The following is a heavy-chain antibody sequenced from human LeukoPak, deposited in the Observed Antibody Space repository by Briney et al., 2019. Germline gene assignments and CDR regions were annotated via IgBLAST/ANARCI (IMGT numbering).Heavy chain of an antibody. CDR2: IRYDGSSK. D-gene: IGHD2-2*01. CDR1: GFTFSSYG. Sequence: AGGSLRLSCAASGFTFSSYGMHWVRQAPGKGLEWVAFIRYDGSSKYYADSVKGRFTISRDNSKNTLYLQMNSLRAEDTAVYYCAKDRAAMAYYFDYWGQGTLVTVSS. V-gene: IGHV3-30*02. J-gene: IGHJ4*02. CDR3: AKDRAAMAYYFDY.